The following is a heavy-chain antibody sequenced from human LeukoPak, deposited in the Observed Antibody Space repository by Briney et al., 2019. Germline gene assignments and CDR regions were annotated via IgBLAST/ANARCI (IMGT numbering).Heavy chain of an antibody. D-gene: IGHD1-26*01. V-gene: IGHV3-30*18. CDR2: ISYDGSNK. J-gene: IGHJ1*01. Sequence: PGGSLRLSCAASGFTFSSYGMHWVRQAPGKGLEWVAVISYDGSNKYYADSVKGRFTISRDRSKNTLYLQMNSLRAEDTAVYYCAKRVGMTGGVFHHWGQGTLVTVSS. CDR3: AKRVGMTGGVFHH. CDR1: GFTFSSYG.